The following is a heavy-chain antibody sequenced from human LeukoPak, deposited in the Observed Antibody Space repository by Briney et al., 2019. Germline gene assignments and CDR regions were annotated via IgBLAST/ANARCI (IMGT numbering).Heavy chain of an antibody. CDR3: AKDLSVGVVPDAFDI. Sequence: GGSLRLSCAASGFTFSSYAMHWVRQAPGKGLEWVAVISYDGSNKYYADSVKGRFTISRDNSKNTLYLQMNSLRAEDTAVYYCAKDLSVGVVPDAFDIWGQGTMVTVSS. V-gene: IGHV3-30-3*01. CDR2: ISYDGSNK. J-gene: IGHJ3*02. D-gene: IGHD3-3*01. CDR1: GFTFSSYA.